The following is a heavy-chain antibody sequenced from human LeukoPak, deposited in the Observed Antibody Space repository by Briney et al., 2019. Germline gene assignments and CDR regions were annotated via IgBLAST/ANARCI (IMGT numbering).Heavy chain of an antibody. J-gene: IGHJ4*02. CDR3: ARVSIAVAGRLFDY. CDR1: CGSISIYY. CDR2: IYYSGGT. V-gene: IGHV4-59*01. Sequence: SETLSLTCTVSCGSISIYYWSWIWQPPGKGLEWIVYIYYSGGTNCNPSLKSRVTLSVDTSKSQFSLKVSSVTAADTAVYYCARVSIAVAGRLFDYWGQGTLVTVSS. D-gene: IGHD6-19*01.